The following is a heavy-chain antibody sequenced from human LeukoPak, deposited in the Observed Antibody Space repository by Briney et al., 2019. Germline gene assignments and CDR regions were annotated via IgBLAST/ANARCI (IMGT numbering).Heavy chain of an antibody. J-gene: IGHJ6*02. D-gene: IGHD6-19*01. Sequence: GGSLRLSCAASGFTFSTYWMSWVRQAPGKGLEWVANIKQDGSEKYYVDSVKGRFTISRDNAKNSLYLQMNSLRAEDTAVYYCARVASSGRILYYYYYYGMDVWGQGTTVTVSS. CDR2: IKQDGSEK. CDR3: ARVASSGRILYYYYYYGMDV. CDR1: GFTFSTYW. V-gene: IGHV3-7*01.